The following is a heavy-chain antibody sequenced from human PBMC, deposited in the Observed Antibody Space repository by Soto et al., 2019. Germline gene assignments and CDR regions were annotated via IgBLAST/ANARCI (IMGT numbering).Heavy chain of an antibody. Sequence: SETLSLTCTVSGGSISSYYWSWIRQPPGKGLEWIGYIYYSGSTNYNPSLKSRVTISVDTSKNQFSLKLSSVTAADTAVYYCARAGGYCSSTSCYEVPTTEWWFDPWGQGTLVTVSS. CDR2: IYYSGST. CDR3: ARAGGYCSSTSCYEVPTTEWWFDP. V-gene: IGHV4-59*01. CDR1: GGSISSYY. D-gene: IGHD2-2*01. J-gene: IGHJ5*02.